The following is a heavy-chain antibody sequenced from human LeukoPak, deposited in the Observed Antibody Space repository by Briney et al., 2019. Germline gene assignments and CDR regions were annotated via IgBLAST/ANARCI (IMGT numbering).Heavy chain of an antibody. D-gene: IGHD3-10*01. CDR1: GGSITNNY. J-gene: IGHJ4*02. CDR2: INQDGSEK. Sequence: ETLSLTCAVSGGSITNNYWGWVRQPPGKGLEWVATINQDGSEKYFVDSVKGRFTISRDNAKNSLYLQMNSLRADDTATYYCVKPYYYSSGSLNWGQGTLVTVSS. CDR3: VKPYYYSSGSLN. V-gene: IGHV3-7*01.